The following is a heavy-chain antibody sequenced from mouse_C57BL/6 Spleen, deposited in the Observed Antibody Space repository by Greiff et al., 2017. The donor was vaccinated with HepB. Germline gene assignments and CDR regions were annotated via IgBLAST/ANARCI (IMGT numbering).Heavy chain of an antibody. CDR2: ISSGSSTI. V-gene: IGHV5-17*01. J-gene: IGHJ4*01. CDR3: ARGGRGYAMDY. D-gene: IGHD3-3*01. CDR1: GFTFSDYG. Sequence: EVQLVESGGGLVKPGGSLKLSCAASGFTFSDYGMHWVRQALEKGLEWVAYISSGSSTIYYADTVKGRFTISRDNAKNTLFLQMTSLRSEDTAMYYCARGGRGYAMDYWGQGTSVTVSS.